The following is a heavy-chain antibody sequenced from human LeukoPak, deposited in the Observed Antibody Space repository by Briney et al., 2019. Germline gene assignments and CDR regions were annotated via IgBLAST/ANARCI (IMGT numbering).Heavy chain of an antibody. CDR3: ARGQGGAARRNYYYYMDV. CDR1: GYTFTSYG. V-gene: IGHV1-18*01. D-gene: IGHD6-6*01. J-gene: IGHJ6*03. CDR2: ISAYNGNT. Sequence: GASEKVSCKASGYTFTSYGISWVRQAPGQGLEWMGWISAYNGNTNYAQKLQGRVTITRNTSISTAYMELSSLRSEDTAVYYCARGQGGAARRNYYYYMDVWGKGTTVTVSS.